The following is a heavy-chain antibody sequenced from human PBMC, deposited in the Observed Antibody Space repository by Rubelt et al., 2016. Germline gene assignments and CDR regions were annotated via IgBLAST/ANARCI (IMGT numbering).Heavy chain of an antibody. V-gene: IGHV3-43*01. Sequence: SLISWDGGSTYYADSVKGRFTISRDNSKNSLYLQMNSLRADDTAVYYCARGLYGSGSYLFDYWGQGTLVTVSS. CDR2: ISWDGGST. J-gene: IGHJ4*02. D-gene: IGHD3-10*01. CDR3: ARGLYGSGSYLFDY.